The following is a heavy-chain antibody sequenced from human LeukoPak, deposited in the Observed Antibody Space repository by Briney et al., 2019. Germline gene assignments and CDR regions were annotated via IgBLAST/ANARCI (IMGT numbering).Heavy chain of an antibody. Sequence: SMKVSCKASGGTFSSYAISWVRQAPGQGLEWMGGIIPIFGTANYAQKFQGRVTITTDESTSTAYMELSSLRSEDTAVYYCASWPTPTRAPHYYYMDVWGKGTTVTVSS. V-gene: IGHV1-69*05. CDR3: ASWPTPTRAPHYYYMDV. CDR2: IIPIFGTA. J-gene: IGHJ6*03. CDR1: GGTFSSYA.